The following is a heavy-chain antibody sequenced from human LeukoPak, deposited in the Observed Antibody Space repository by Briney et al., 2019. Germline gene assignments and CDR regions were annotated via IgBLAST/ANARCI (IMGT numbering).Heavy chain of an antibody. Sequence: SETLSLTCSVSGGSISTGSHYWGWIRQPPGKGLEWIQSMHYSGSTDYNPSLKSRVTISIDTSKNHFSLKLRFVTAADTAVYYCARLGYCSSTSCYLDQWGQGTLVTVSS. CDR3: ARLGYCSSTSCYLDQ. J-gene: IGHJ4*02. CDR2: MHYSGST. D-gene: IGHD2-2*01. CDR1: GGSISTGSHY. V-gene: IGHV4-39*02.